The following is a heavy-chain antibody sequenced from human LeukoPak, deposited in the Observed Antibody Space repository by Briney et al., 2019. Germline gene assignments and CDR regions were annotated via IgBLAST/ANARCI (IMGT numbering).Heavy chain of an antibody. Sequence: PSQTLSLTCTVSGGSISSGGYYWSWIRQHPGKGLEWIGYIYYSGSTYYNPSLKSRVTISVNTSKNQFSLKLSSVTAADTAVYYCARARAGLRYGMDVWGQGTTVTVSS. J-gene: IGHJ6*02. D-gene: IGHD2-21*01. V-gene: IGHV4-31*03. CDR3: ARARAGLRYGMDV. CDR2: IYYSGST. CDR1: GGSISSGGYY.